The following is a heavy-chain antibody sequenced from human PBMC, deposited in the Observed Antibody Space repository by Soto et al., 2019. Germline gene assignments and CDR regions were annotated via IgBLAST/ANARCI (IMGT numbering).Heavy chain of an antibody. Sequence: QITLNESGPTQVKPRQTLTLTCTFSVFSLTTSGVGVGWIRQSPGKAPEWLALIYWDDDKRYSPSLQSRLTITKDTSKNQVGLTMADLDPADTATYYCAHRVLRAVFGLVTTTAIYFDFWGQGTPVAVSS. CDR2: IYWDDDK. D-gene: IGHD3-3*01. J-gene: IGHJ4*02. CDR3: AHRVLRAVFGLVTTTAIYFDF. V-gene: IGHV2-5*02. CDR1: VFSLTTSGVG.